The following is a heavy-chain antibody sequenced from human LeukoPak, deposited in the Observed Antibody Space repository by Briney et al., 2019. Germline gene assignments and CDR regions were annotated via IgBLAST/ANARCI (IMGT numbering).Heavy chain of an antibody. CDR3: AKDHYSGLLGEYYFDY. J-gene: IGHJ4*02. Sequence: GGSLRLSCAASGFTFGDYAMPWVRQAPGKGLEWVSGISWHSGSIGYADSVKGRFTISRDNAKNSLYLQMNSLRAEDTALYYCAKDHYSGLLGEYYFDYWGQGTLVTVSS. V-gene: IGHV3-9*01. D-gene: IGHD3-10*01. CDR2: ISWHSGSI. CDR1: GFTFGDYA.